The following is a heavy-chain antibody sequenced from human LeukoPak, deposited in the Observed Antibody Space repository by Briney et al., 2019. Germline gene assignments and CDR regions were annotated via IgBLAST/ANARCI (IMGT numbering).Heavy chain of an antibody. CDR3: ARDRGFMVRGSRRGYDDYYYYMDV. CDR2: IYHSGSS. D-gene: IGHD3-10*01. Sequence: SETLSLTCTVSGYSISSGYFWGWIRQPPGKGPEWIGSIYHSGSSYYNPSLNSRVTISVDTSKNQFSLKLSSVTAADTAVYYCARDRGFMVRGSRRGYDDYYYYMDVWGKGTTVTISS. J-gene: IGHJ6*03. CDR1: GYSISSGYF. V-gene: IGHV4-38-2*02.